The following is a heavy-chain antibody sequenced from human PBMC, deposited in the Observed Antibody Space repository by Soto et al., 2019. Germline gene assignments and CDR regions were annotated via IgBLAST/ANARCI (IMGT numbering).Heavy chain of an antibody. CDR3: AKRGFDYYGMDV. J-gene: IGHJ6*02. D-gene: IGHD3-10*01. V-gene: IGHV4-31*03. CDR1: GDSISSGGYY. Sequence: PSETLSLTCTVSGDSISSGGYYWSWIRQLPGKGLEWIGYIHYSGSTYHNPSLKSRVTISVDTSKNQFSLKLSSVTAADTAVYYCAKRGFDYYGMDVWGQGTTVTVSS. CDR2: IHYSGST.